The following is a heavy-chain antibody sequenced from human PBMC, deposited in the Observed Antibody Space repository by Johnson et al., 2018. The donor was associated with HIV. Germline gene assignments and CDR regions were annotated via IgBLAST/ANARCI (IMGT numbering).Heavy chain of an antibody. D-gene: IGHD6-6*01. Sequence: VQLVESGGGLVQPGRSLRLSCAASGFSFDDYAMHWVRQVAGQGLEWVSGISWNSGSIGYADSLKGRFTISRDNAKNSLYLQMNSLRAEDTALYYCANDMGRYSSSSAAFDIWGQGTMVIVSS. CDR2: ISWNSGSI. CDR3: ANDMGRYSSSSAAFDI. V-gene: IGHV3-9*01. J-gene: IGHJ3*02. CDR1: GFSFDDYA.